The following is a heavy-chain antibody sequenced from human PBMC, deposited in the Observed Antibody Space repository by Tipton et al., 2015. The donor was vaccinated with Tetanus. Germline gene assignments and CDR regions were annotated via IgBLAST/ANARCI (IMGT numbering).Heavy chain of an antibody. CDR2: TYHTGGT. V-gene: IGHV4-30-2*01. D-gene: IGHD6-6*01. Sequence: TLSLTCGVSGVSIKNGGYSWSWIRQPPGKGLEWIGYTYHTGGTYYTPSFKSRVKISLDTSMNQVSLTLTSVTAADTALYYCARGVPYSTSMGIDWVDPWGQGTLVTVSS. CDR1: GVSIKNGGYS. J-gene: IGHJ5*02. CDR3: ARGVPYSTSMGIDWVDP.